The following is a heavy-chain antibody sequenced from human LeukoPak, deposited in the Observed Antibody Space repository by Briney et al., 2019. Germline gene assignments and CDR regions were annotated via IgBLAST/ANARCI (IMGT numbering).Heavy chain of an antibody. J-gene: IGHJ5*02. Sequence: SETLSLTCTVSGGSISSYYWSWIRQAPGKGLEWIGEIYHSGNTNYNPSLKSRVTISIDKSKNQFSLKLSSVTAADTAIYYCAREYGSSHSFDPWGQGTLVTVSS. V-gene: IGHV4-59*12. D-gene: IGHD6-13*01. CDR1: GGSISSYY. CDR2: IYHSGNT. CDR3: AREYGSSHSFDP.